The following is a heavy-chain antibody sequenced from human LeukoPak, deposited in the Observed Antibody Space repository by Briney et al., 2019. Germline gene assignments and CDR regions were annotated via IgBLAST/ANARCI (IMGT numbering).Heavy chain of an antibody. Sequence: SVTLSLTCAVYGGSFSGYYWSWIRQPPGKGLEWIGEINHSGSTNYNPSLKSRVTISVDTSKNQFSLKLSSVTAADTAVYYCARVDPIAASPNWFDPWGQGTLVTVSS. CDR3: ARVDPIAASPNWFDP. CDR2: INHSGST. CDR1: GGSFSGYY. D-gene: IGHD6-13*01. J-gene: IGHJ5*02. V-gene: IGHV4-34*01.